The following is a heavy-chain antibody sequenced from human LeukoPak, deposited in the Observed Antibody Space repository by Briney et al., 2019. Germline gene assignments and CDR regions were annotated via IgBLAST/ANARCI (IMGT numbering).Heavy chain of an antibody. CDR3: ARLSKGRYFDYIFDY. J-gene: IGHJ4*02. CDR2: VYYSGST. D-gene: IGHD3-9*01. V-gene: IGHV4-39*01. Sequence: SETLSLTCTVSGGSVSSTSYYWGWIRQPPGKGLEWIGNVYYSGSTYYNPSLKSRVTMSVDTSKNQFSLKMSSATVADVAVYYCARLSKGRYFDYIFDYWGQGSLVSVSS. CDR1: GGSVSSTSYY.